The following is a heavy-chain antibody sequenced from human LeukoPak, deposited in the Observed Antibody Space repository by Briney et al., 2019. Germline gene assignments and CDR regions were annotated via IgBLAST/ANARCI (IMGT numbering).Heavy chain of an antibody. J-gene: IGHJ4*02. D-gene: IGHD1-1*01. Sequence: GGSLRLSCAASGFTFEDYAMHWVRQAPGKGLEWVSGISWNSGSIGYTDSVKGRFTISRDNAKNSLYLQMNSLRAEDTALYYCAKLNWNDVVAYWGQGTLVTVSS. CDR3: AKLNWNDVVAY. V-gene: IGHV3-9*01. CDR2: ISWNSGSI. CDR1: GFTFEDYA.